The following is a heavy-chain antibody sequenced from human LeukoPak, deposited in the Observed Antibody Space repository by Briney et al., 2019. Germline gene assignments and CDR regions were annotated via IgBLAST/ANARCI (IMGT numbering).Heavy chain of an antibody. CDR1: GGSITRFY. CDR3: ATGVHGITAAGDYYFDY. D-gene: IGHD6-13*01. V-gene: IGHV4-59*03. CDR2: IYDIGTT. Sequence: PSETLSLTCTVSGGSITRFYWSWIRQPPGQGLEWIGYIYDIGTTNYNPSLKTRVTMSVDTSNNQFSLKLSSVTAADTAVYYCATGVHGITAAGDYYFDYWGQGTLVTVSS. J-gene: IGHJ4*02.